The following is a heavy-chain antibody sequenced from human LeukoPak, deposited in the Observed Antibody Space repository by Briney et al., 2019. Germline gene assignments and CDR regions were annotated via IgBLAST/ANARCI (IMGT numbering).Heavy chain of an antibody. CDR3: TRAPIQQWLYYGMDV. CDR2: IRSKTYGGTT. CDR1: GFTFGDHA. Sequence: PGGSLRLSCTASGFTFGDHAMSWVRQAPGKGLEWVGFIRSKTYGGTTEYAAAVKGKFTISRDDSKSIAYLQMNSLKTEDTAVYYCTRAPIQQWLYYGMDVWGQGTTVTVSS. V-gene: IGHV3-49*04. J-gene: IGHJ6*02. D-gene: IGHD5-18*01.